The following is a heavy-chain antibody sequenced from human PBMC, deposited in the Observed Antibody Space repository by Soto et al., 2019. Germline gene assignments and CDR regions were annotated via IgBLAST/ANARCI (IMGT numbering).Heavy chain of an antibody. J-gene: IGHJ5*02. CDR2: INHSGIT. CDR3: ARGPGARRGFDP. Sequence: SETLSLTCDAYGGSFSGYYCSWIRQPPGKGLEWIGEINHSGITNYNPSLKSRVTISVDTSKNQFSLNLSSVTAADTAVYYGARGPGARRGFDPAGNGTRVTVS. CDR1: GGSFSGYY. V-gene: IGHV4-34*01.